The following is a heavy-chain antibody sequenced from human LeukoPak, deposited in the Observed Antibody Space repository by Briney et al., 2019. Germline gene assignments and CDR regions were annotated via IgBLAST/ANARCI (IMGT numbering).Heavy chain of an antibody. CDR1: GGSISSGSYY. Sequence: SETLSLTCTVSGGSISSGSYYWSWIRQPAGKGLEWIGRIYTSGSTNYNPSLKSRVTISLDTSKNQFSLKLSSVTAADTAVYYCARSSYYYGADAFDIWGQGTKVTVSS. J-gene: IGHJ3*02. CDR2: IYTSGST. V-gene: IGHV4-61*02. CDR3: ARSSYYYGADAFDI. D-gene: IGHD3-10*01.